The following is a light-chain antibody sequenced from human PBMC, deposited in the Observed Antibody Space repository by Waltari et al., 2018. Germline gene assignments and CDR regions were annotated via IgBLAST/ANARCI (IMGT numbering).Light chain of an antibody. CDR2: WES. Sequence: EIVMTQSPDSLAVSLGERAAINCKSSRSVLYNSNNQNYLAWYQQKPRQPPKLLITWESSRESGVPDRFSGSGTGTDFTLTISSLQAEDVAVYYCQQYYSSPISFGQGTRLEIK. J-gene: IGKJ5*01. V-gene: IGKV4-1*01. CDR3: QQYYSSPIS. CDR1: RSVLYNSNNQNY.